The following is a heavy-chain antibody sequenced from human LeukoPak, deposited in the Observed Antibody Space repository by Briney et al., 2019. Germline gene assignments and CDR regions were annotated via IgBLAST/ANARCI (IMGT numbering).Heavy chain of an antibody. CDR2: ISTSGSYI. V-gene: IGHV3-21*01. CDR1: GFTFSTYS. CDR3: ARDNYYSVMDV. Sequence: GGSLRLSCAASGFTFSTYSMNWVRQAPGKGLECVSYISTSGSYICHADSVKGRFTISRDNAKNSLYLQMNSLRAEDTAVYYCARDNYYSVMDVWGQGTTVTVSS. J-gene: IGHJ6*02.